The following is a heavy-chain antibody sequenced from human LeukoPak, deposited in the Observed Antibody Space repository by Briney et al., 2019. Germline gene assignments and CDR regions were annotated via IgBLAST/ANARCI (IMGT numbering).Heavy chain of an antibody. J-gene: IGHJ4*02. D-gene: IGHD6-13*01. V-gene: IGHV5-51*01. CDR2: IYPGDSDT. CDR1: GYIFTNYW. Sequence: GESLKISCKGSGYIFTNYWIGWVRQMPGKGLEWMGMIYPGDSDTIYSPSFQGQVTISADKSITTAHLQWSSLKASDTAMYYCARLYGRQLGIDYWGQGTLVTVSS. CDR3: ARLYGRQLGIDY.